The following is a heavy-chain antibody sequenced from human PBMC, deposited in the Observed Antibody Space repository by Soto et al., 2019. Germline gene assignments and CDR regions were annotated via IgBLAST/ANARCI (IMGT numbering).Heavy chain of an antibody. D-gene: IGHD2-21*02. CDR2: ISSSSSTI. CDR1: GFTFSSYS. Sequence: LRLSCAASGFTFSSYSMNWVRQAPGKGLEWVSYISSSSSTIYYADSVKGRFTISRDNAKNSLYLQMNSLRDEDTAVYYCARDATFCGGDCYIPDAFDIWGQGTMVTVSS. J-gene: IGHJ3*02. V-gene: IGHV3-48*02. CDR3: ARDATFCGGDCYIPDAFDI.